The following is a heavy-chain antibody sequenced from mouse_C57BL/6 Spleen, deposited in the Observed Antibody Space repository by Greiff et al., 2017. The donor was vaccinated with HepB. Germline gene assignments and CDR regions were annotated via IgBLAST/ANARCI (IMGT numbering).Heavy chain of an antibody. D-gene: IGHD2-4*01. J-gene: IGHJ1*03. CDR1: GFTFSDYG. CDR2: ISSGSSTI. Sequence: EVQRVESGGGLVKPGGSLKLSCAASGFTFSDYGMHWVRQAPEKGLEWVAYISSGSSTIYYADTVKGRFTISRDNAKNTLFLQMTSLRSEDTAMYYCAKSHYDYDWYFDVWGTGTTVTVSS. V-gene: IGHV5-17*01. CDR3: AKSHYDYDWYFDV.